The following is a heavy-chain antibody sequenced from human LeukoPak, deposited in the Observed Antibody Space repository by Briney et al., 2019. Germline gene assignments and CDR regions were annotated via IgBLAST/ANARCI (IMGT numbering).Heavy chain of an antibody. Sequence: PSETLSLTCTVSGGSISSYYWSWIRQPPGKGLEWIGYIYYSGSTNYNPSLKSRVTISVDTSKNQFSLKLSSVTAADTAVYYCARSPTLWFGELLYCEYWGQGTLVTVSS. D-gene: IGHD3-10*01. CDR1: GGSISSYY. CDR3: ARSPTLWFGELLYCEY. V-gene: IGHV4-59*01. J-gene: IGHJ4*02. CDR2: IYYSGST.